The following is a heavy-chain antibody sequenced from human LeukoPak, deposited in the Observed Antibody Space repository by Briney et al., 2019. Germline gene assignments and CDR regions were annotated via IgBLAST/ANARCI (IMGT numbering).Heavy chain of an antibody. D-gene: IGHD6-13*01. V-gene: IGHV3-21*01. CDR1: GFTFSSYG. Sequence: GGTLRLSCAASGFTFSSYGMSWVRQAPGKGLEWVSSISSSSSYIYYADSVKGRFTISRDNAKNSLYLQMNSLRAEDTAVYYCARDLAAGSYWGQGTLVTVSS. J-gene: IGHJ4*02. CDR2: ISSSSSYI. CDR3: ARDLAAGSY.